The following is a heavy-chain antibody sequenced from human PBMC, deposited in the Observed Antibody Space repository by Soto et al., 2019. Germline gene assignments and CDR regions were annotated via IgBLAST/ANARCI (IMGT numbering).Heavy chain of an antibody. CDR3: ARGITIFGVDGSYFDY. D-gene: IGHD3-3*01. V-gene: IGHV4-59*01. J-gene: IGHJ4*02. CDR2: IYYSGST. CDR1: GGSISSYY. Sequence: SETLSLTSTVSGGSISSYYWSWIRQPPGKGLEWIGYIYYSGSTNYNPSLKSRVTISVDTSKNQFSLKLSSVTAADTAVYYCARGITIFGVDGSYFDYWGQGTLVTVSS.